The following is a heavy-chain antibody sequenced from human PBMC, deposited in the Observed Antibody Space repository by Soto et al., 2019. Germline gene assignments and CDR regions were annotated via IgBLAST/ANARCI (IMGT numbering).Heavy chain of an antibody. J-gene: IGHJ5*02. Sequence: PGGSLRLSCAASGFTFSSYAMHWVRQAPGKGLEWVAVISYDGSNKYYADSVKGRFTISRDNSKNTLYLQMNSLRAEDTAVYYCARARIVGATIWFDPWGQGTLVTVSS. D-gene: IGHD1-26*01. CDR2: ISYDGSNK. V-gene: IGHV3-30-3*01. CDR1: GFTFSSYA. CDR3: ARARIVGATIWFDP.